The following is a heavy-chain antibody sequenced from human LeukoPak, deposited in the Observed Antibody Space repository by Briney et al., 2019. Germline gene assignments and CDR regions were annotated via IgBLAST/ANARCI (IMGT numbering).Heavy chain of an antibody. Sequence: SETLSLTCAVYGGSFSGYYWSWIRKPPGKGLEWIGEINHSGSTNYNPSLKSRVTISVDTSKNQFSLKLSSVTAADTAVYYCASVGYCSSTSCDYWGQGTLVTVSS. CDR2: INHSGST. CDR3: ASVGYCSSTSCDY. J-gene: IGHJ4*02. CDR1: GGSFSGYY. D-gene: IGHD2-2*01. V-gene: IGHV4-34*01.